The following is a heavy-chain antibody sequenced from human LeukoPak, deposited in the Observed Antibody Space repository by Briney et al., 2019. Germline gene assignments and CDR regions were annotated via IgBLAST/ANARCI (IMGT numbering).Heavy chain of an antibody. CDR2: INPNSGGT. CDR1: GYTFTGYY. CDR3: AIMSQQQRGLGVY. V-gene: IGHV1-2*06. Sequence: ASVKVSCKASGYTFTGYYMHWVRQAPGQGLEWMGRINPNSGGTNYAQKFQGRVTMTRDTSTSTAYMELSRLRSDDTAVYYCAIMSQQQRGLGVYWGQGTLVTVSS. D-gene: IGHD6-13*01. J-gene: IGHJ4*02.